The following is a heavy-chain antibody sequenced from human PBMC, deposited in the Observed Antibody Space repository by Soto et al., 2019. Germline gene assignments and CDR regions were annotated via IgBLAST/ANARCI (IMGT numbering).Heavy chain of an antibody. CDR2: IYPGDSDT. CDR1: GYSFTNYW. D-gene: IGHD3-22*01. J-gene: IGHJ4*02. CDR3: ARSYYARSDYYFAS. V-gene: IGHV5-51*01. Sequence: GESLKISCKTSGYSFTNYWIGWVRQMPGKGLEWMGIIYPGDSDTRYSPSFQGQVTISADKSISTAYLQWSSLQASDTAMCYCARSYYARSDYYFASWGQGTLVTVSS.